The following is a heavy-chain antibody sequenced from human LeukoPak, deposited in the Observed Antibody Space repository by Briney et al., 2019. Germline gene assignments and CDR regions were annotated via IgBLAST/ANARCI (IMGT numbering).Heavy chain of an antibody. D-gene: IGHD1-26*01. Sequence: AGGSLRLSCAASGFTFSSYSMSWVRQAPGKGPEWVSYISGRSSIIYYADSVKGRFTISRDNAKNSLYLQMTGLRAEDTAVYYCARDQSGHIAGGTDAFEIWGQGTMVTVSS. CDR2: ISGRSSII. V-gene: IGHV3-48*04. J-gene: IGHJ3*02. CDR3: ARDQSGHIAGGTDAFEI. CDR1: GFTFSSYS.